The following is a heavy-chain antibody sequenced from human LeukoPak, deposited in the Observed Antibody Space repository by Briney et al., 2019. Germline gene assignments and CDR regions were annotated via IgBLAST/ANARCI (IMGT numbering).Heavy chain of an antibody. Sequence: PGGSLRLSCAASGFTFSSYEMNWVRQAPGKGLEWVSYISSSGSTIYYADSVKGRFTISRDNAKNSPYLQMNSLRAEDAAVYYCAREEDDSSDYWGQGTLVTVSS. CDR1: GFTFSSYE. CDR2: ISSSGSTI. V-gene: IGHV3-48*03. J-gene: IGHJ4*02. CDR3: AREEDDSSDY. D-gene: IGHD3-22*01.